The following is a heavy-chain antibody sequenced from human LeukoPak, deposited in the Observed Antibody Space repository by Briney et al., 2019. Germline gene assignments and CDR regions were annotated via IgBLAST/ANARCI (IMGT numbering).Heavy chain of an antibody. D-gene: IGHD1-26*01. J-gene: IGHJ6*03. Sequence: GRSLRLSCAASGFTVSSNYMSWVRQAPGKGLEWVSIIYSGGSTFYADSVRGRFTISRDNAKNSLYLQMNSLRAEDTAVYFCARDPYSGNYGAYYYYYMDVWGKGTTVTISS. CDR1: GFTVSSNY. V-gene: IGHV3-53*01. CDR2: IYSGGST. CDR3: ARDPYSGNYGAYYYYYMDV.